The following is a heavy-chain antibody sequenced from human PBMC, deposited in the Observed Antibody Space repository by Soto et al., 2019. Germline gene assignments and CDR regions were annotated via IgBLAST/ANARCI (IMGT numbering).Heavy chain of an antibody. CDR1: GYTFTSYD. CDR3: ARDPYYDSSGYLASNGMDV. V-gene: IGHV1-8*01. D-gene: IGHD3-22*01. CDR2: MNPNSGNT. Sequence: ASVKVSCKASGYTFTSYDINWVRQATGQGLEWMGWMNPNSGNTAYAQKFQGRVTMTKNTLYLQMNSLRAEDTAVYYCARDPYYDSSGYLASNGMDVWGQGTTVTVSS. J-gene: IGHJ6*02.